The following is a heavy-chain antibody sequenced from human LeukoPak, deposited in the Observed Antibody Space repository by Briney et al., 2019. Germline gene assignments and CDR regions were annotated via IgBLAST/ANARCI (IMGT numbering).Heavy chain of an antibody. D-gene: IGHD3-22*01. Sequence: ASVKVSCKVSGYTLTELSMHWVRQAPGKGLEWMGGFDPEDGETIYAQKFQGRVTMTEDTSTDTAYMGLSSLRSEDTAVYYCATGLSSGYYIRRVWGQGTLVTVSS. J-gene: IGHJ4*02. V-gene: IGHV1-24*01. CDR2: FDPEDGET. CDR3: ATGLSSGYYIRRV. CDR1: GYTLTELS.